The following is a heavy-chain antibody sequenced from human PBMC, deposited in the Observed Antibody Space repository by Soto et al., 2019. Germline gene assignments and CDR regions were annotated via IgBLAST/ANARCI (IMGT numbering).Heavy chain of an antibody. J-gene: IGHJ4*02. CDR2: IYYNDDR. CDR1: GFSFTTAGVA. CDR3: AHSDGGYEIIYFDF. Sequence: SGPTLVNPTQTLTLTCTFSGFSFTTAGVAVGWIRQTPGGALEWLTLIYYNDDRRFSPSLKTRLTITGDASKNQVVLSLTNVDPGDTATYFCAHSDGGYEIIYFDFWGQGVPVTVSS. V-gene: IGHV2-5*01. D-gene: IGHD5-12*01.